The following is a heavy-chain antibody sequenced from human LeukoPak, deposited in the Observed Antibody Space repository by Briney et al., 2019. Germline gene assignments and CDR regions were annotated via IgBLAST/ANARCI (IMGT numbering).Heavy chain of an antibody. CDR1: GGSISSGGYY. Sequence: PSETLSLTCTVSGGSISSGGYYWSWIRQHPGTGLEWIGYIYYSGSTYYNPSLKSRVTISVGTSKNLFSLKLSSVTAADTAVYYCARSPAAMHAFDIWGQGTMVTVSS. V-gene: IGHV4-31*03. J-gene: IGHJ3*02. D-gene: IGHD2-2*01. CDR3: ARSPAAMHAFDI. CDR2: IYYSGST.